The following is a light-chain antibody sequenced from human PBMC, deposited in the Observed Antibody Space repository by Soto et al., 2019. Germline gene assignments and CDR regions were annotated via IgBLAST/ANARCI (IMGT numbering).Light chain of an antibody. J-gene: IGKJ4*01. CDR2: DAS. CDR3: QQYDNLPPLT. V-gene: IGKV1-33*01. Sequence: DIQMTQSPSSLSASVGDRVTITCQASQDIRNYLNWYQQKPGKAPNLLINDASNLETGVPSRFSGSGSGTNFTLTISSLQPEDIATYYCQQYDNLPPLTFGGGTKVEIK. CDR1: QDIRNY.